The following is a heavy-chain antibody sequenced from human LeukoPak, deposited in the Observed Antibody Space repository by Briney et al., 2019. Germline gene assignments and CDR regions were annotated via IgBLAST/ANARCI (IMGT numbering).Heavy chain of an antibody. CDR1: GFTFSTYA. Sequence: GGSLRLSCATSGFTFSTYAMHWVRQAPGKGLEWVAVISYDGSNKYYADSVKGRFTISRDNSKNTLYLQMNSLRAEDTAVYYCARGGVVVVAATPDWFDPWGQGTLVTVSS. CDR3: ARGGVVVVAATPDWFDP. J-gene: IGHJ5*02. D-gene: IGHD2-15*01. V-gene: IGHV3-30-3*01. CDR2: ISYDGSNK.